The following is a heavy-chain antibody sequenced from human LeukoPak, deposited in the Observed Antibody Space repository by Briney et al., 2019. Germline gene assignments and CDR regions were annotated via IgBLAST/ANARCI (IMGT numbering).Heavy chain of an antibody. CDR3: ASLGTLVP. CDR1: GFTFSTNL. CDR2: INTDGSIT. J-gene: IGHJ5*02. Sequence: GGSLRLSCAASGFTFSTNLMHWVRQAPGKGLVWVSRINTDGSITTYADSVKGRFTISRDNAKNTLYLQMNSLRDEDTAVYYCASLGTLVPWGQGTLVTVSS. V-gene: IGHV3-74*03. D-gene: IGHD3-9*01.